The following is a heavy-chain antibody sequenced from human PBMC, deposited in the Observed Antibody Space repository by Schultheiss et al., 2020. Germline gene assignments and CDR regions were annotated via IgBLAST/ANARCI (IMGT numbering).Heavy chain of an antibody. J-gene: IGHJ3*02. V-gene: IGHV4-34*01. Sequence: SETLSLTCAVYGGSFSGYYWSWIRQHPGKGLEWIGSIYYSGSTKYNPSLKSRVTMSVDTSKNQLSLKLSSVTAADTAVYYCARRTSPEAFDIWGQGTMVTVAS. CDR2: IYYSGST. D-gene: IGHD1-7*01. CDR1: GGSFSGYY. CDR3: ARRTSPEAFDI.